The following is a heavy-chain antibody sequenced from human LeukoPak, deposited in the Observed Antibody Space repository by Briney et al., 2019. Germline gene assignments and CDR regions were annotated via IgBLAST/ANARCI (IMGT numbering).Heavy chain of an antibody. V-gene: IGHV4-34*01. D-gene: IGHD5-18*01. CDR1: GGSFTASY. Sequence: SKTRSLTCAVYGGSFTASYSSWIRQPPGKGREWIGEINHSTITNYNPPLKSRVTISVDTSKKQFSLNLSSVTAADTAVHYCASALLGYSSSYDYLGGYHYSYMDVWGKGTMVTVSS. CDR2: INHSTIT. J-gene: IGHJ6*03. CDR3: ASALLGYSSSYDYLGGYHYSYMDV.